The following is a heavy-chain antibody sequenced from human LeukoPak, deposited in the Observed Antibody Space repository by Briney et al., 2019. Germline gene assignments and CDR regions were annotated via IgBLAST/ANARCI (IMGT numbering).Heavy chain of an antibody. CDR2: IYYSGTT. CDR1: GGSISSYY. CDR3: ARGGTRDGGHYSDY. J-gene: IGHJ4*02. D-gene: IGHD2-21*02. V-gene: IGHV4-59*01. Sequence: SETLSLTCTVSGGSISSYYWSWVRQPPGKGLEWIGDIYYSGTTNYNPSLKSPVTISIDTSKNQFSLKLSSVTAADTAVYYCARGGTRDGGHYSDYWGQGTLVTVSS.